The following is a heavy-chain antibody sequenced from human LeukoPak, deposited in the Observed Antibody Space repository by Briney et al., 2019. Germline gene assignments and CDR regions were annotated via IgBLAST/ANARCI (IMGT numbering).Heavy chain of an antibody. CDR3: ARVWVGEFYSDY. J-gene: IGHJ4*02. CDR1: GGSISSYY. D-gene: IGHD3-10*01. V-gene: IGHV4-59*01. Sequence: SETLSLTCTVSGGSISSYYWSWIRQPPGKGLEWIGYISYSGTTNNNPSLKSRVTISVDTSKNQLSLKLSSVTAADTAVYYCARVWVGEFYSDYWGQGTLVTVSS. CDR2: ISYSGTT.